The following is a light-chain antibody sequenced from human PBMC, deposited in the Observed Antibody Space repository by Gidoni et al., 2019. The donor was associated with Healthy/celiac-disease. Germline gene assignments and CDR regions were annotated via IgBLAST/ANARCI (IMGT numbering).Light chain of an antibody. CDR1: SLRSYY. CDR2: GNT. Sequence: SSELTQDPAVSVALGQTVRITCQGDSLRSYYASWYQQKPGQAPVLVIYGNTNRPSGIPDRFSGSSSGNTASLTITGAQAEDEADYYCNSRDSSGNHLVFGGGTKLTVL. J-gene: IGLJ2*01. V-gene: IGLV3-19*01. CDR3: NSRDSSGNHLV.